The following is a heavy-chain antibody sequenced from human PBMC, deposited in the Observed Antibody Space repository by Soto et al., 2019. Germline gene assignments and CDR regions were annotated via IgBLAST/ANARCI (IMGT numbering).Heavy chain of an antibody. CDR2: IKQDGSEK. V-gene: IGHV3-7*01. D-gene: IGHD6-13*01. CDR3: ARGRWSFDY. J-gene: IGHJ4*02. Sequence: EVQLVESGGGLVQPGGSLRLSCAASGFTFSSFWMSWVRQAPGKGLEWVANIKQDGSEKNYVDSVKGRFTISRDNAKNSLYLQMNRLRAEDTAVYYCARGRWSFDYWGQGTLVTVSS. CDR1: GFTFSSFW.